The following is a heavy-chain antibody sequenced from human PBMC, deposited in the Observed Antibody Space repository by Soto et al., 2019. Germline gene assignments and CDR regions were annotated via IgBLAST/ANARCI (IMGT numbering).Heavy chain of an antibody. D-gene: IGHD6-19*01. V-gene: IGHV4-31*03. J-gene: IGHJ5*02. CDR3: ARTHSSGRLDA. CDR1: GGSISSGGTGSY. CDR2: IYYTGNT. Sequence: SETLSLTCTVSGGSISSGGTGSYWTWIRQLPGKGLEWIGYIYYTGNTYYNPSLKSRPTISIDTSENQFSLKLTSVTAADTAVYFCARTHSSGRLDAWGQGTVVTVSS.